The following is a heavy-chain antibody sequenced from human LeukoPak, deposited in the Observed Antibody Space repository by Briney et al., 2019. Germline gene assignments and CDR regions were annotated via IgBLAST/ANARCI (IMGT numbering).Heavy chain of an antibody. V-gene: IGHV1-58*01. J-gene: IGHJ4*02. CDR3: TSDPTFYSGRYCFDY. Sequence: ASVKVSCKDSGFTFSNSAVQWVRQARGQRLEWIGWIVVGSGNTNYAQKFQERVTITRDMSTSTAYMELSSLRSEDTAVYYCTSDPTFYSGRYCFDYWGQGTLVTVSS. D-gene: IGHD1-26*01. CDR2: IVVGSGNT. CDR1: GFTFSNSA.